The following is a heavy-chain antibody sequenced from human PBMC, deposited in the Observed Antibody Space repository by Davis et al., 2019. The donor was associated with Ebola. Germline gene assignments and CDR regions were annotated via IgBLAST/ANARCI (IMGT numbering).Heavy chain of an antibody. CDR3: ATITQYYDFWSGYYIPRWFDP. Sequence: SETLSLTCAVYGGSFSGYYWSWIRQPPGKGLEWIGEINHSGSTNYNPSLKSRVTISVDTSKNQFSLKLSSVTAADTAVYYCATITQYYDFWSGYYIPRWFDPWGQGTLVTVSS. CDR2: INHSGST. V-gene: IGHV4-34*01. J-gene: IGHJ5*02. CDR1: GGSFSGYY. D-gene: IGHD3-3*01.